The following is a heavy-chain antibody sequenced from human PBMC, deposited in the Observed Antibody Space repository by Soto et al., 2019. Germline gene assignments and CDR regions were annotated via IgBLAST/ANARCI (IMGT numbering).Heavy chain of an antibody. CDR1: GFTFSDYY. CDR3: ARGPNRGPGPENTQH. D-gene: IGHD2-15*01. Sequence: QVQLVESGGGLVKPGGSLRLSCAASGFTFSDYYMSWIRQAPGKGLEWISHISSSGSLIYYADSVKGRFTISRDNAKNSLYLQMNSLLADDTDVYYCARGPNRGPGPENTQHWGQGTLVTVSS. V-gene: IGHV3-11*01. CDR2: ISSSGSLI. J-gene: IGHJ1*01.